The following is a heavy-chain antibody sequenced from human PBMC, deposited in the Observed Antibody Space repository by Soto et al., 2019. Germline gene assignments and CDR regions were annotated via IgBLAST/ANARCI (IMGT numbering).Heavy chain of an antibody. CDR3: ASVKEGGYCSSTSCYEYYYYYDMDV. V-gene: IGHV1-2*04. Sequence: QVQLVQSGAEVKKPGASVKVSCKASGYTFTGYYMHWVRQAPGQGLEWMGWINPNSGGANYAQQFQGWVTMTRDTSISTACVELSRLRSDDTAVYYCASVKEGGYCSSTSCYEYYYYYDMDVWGKGTTVTVSS. CDR1: GYTFTGYY. D-gene: IGHD2-2*01. CDR2: INPNSGGA. J-gene: IGHJ6*03.